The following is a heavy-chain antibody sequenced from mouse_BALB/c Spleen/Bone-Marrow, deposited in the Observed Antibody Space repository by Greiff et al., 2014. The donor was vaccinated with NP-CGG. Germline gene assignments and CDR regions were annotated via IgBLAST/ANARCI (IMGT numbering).Heavy chain of an antibody. CDR1: GYTFTSYW. V-gene: IGHV1-7*01. CDR3: ARPRFAY. Sequence: VQVVESGAELAKPGASVKMSCKASGYTFTSYWMHWIKQRPGQGLEWIGYITPSTGYIEYNQKFKDKATLTADESSSTAYMQLSSLTSEDSAVYYCARPRFAYWGQGTLVPVSA. CDR2: ITPSTGYI. J-gene: IGHJ3*01.